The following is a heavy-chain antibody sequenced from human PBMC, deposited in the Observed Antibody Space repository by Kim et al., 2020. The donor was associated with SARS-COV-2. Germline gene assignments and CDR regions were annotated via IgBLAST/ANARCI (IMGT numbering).Heavy chain of an antibody. CDR1: GFTFNTYG. D-gene: IGHD1-26*01. CDR3: AKSFSRSYFGYDY. V-gene: IGHV3-30*18. Sequence: GGSLRLSCAASGFTFNTYGMHWVRQAPGKGLEWVAVISYDGSHKYYADSVKGRFTISRDNSKNTLYLQMNSLRIEDTAVYYCAKSFSRSYFGYDYWGQGTLVTVSS. J-gene: IGHJ4*02. CDR2: ISYDGSHK.